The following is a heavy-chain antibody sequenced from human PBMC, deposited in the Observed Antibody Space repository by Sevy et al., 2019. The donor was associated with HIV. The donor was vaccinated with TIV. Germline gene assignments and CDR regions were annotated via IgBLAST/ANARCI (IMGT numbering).Heavy chain of an antibody. CDR2: IGTAGDT. CDR3: ARAPRGDYGMDV. CDR1: GFTFSSYD. Sequence: GESLKISCAASGFTFSSYDMHWVRQATGKGLEWVSAIGTAGDTYYPGSVKGRFTISREKAKNSLYLQMNSLRAGDTAVYYCARAPRGDYGMDVWGQGTTVTVSS. V-gene: IGHV3-13*01. J-gene: IGHJ6*02.